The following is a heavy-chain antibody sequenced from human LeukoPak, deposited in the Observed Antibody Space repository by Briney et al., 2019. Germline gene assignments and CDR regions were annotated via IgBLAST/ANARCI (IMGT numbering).Heavy chain of an antibody. Sequence: PSQTLSLTCTVSGGSISSGDYYWSWIRQPPGKGLEWIGYIYYSGSTYYNPSLKSRVTISVDTSKNQFSLKLSSVTAADTAVHYCARVYGDTAMAIVPYYYYYMDVWGKGTTVTVSS. V-gene: IGHV4-30-4*08. CDR1: GGSISSGDYY. D-gene: IGHD5-18*01. CDR2: IYYSGST. J-gene: IGHJ6*03. CDR3: ARVYGDTAMAIVPYYYYYMDV.